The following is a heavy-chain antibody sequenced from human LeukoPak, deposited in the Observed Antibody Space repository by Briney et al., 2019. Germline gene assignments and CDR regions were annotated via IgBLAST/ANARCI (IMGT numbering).Heavy chain of an antibody. CDR1: GGSVSSGSYY. Sequence: SETLSLTCTVSGGSVSSGSYYWSWIRQPPGKGLEWIGYIYYSGSTNYNPSLKSRVTISVDTSKNQFSLKLSSVTAADTAVYYCVRTPVAGTYFDYWGQGTLVTVSS. J-gene: IGHJ4*02. CDR3: VRTPVAGTYFDY. D-gene: IGHD6-19*01. V-gene: IGHV4-61*01. CDR2: IYYSGST.